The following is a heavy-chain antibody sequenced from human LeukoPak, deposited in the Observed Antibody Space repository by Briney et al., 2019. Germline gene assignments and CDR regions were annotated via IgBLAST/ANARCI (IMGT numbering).Heavy chain of an antibody. Sequence: PSETLSLTCTVSGGSLSSGDYYWSWIRQPPGKGLEWIGYIYYSGSTYYNPSLKSRVTISVDTSKNQFSLKLSSVTAADTAVYYCARYTVVPVFDYWGQGTLVTVSS. J-gene: IGHJ4*02. CDR1: GGSLSSGDYY. D-gene: IGHD2-2*01. V-gene: IGHV4-30-4*08. CDR3: ARYTVVPVFDY. CDR2: IYYSGST.